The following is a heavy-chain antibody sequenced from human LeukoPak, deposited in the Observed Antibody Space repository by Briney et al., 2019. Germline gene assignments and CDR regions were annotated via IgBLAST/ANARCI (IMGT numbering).Heavy chain of an antibody. D-gene: IGHD5-18*01. CDR3: AREVDVDTALAYGMDV. V-gene: IGHV1-8*01. CDR1: GYTFTSYD. CDR2: MNPNSGNT. Sequence: GASVKVSCKASGYTFTSYDINWGRQATGQGLEWMGWMNPNSGNTGYAQKFQGRVTMTRNTSISTAYMELSSLRSEGTAVYYCAREVDVDTALAYGMDVWGQGTTVTVSS. J-gene: IGHJ6*02.